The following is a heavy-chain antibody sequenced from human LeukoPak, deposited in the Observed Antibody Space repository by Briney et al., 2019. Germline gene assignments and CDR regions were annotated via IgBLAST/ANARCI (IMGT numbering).Heavy chain of an antibody. CDR1: GFTFSSYS. CDR3: ARDSSPDYFDY. Sequence: PGGSLRLSCAASGFTFSSYSMNWVRQAPGKGLEWVSYISSSSTIYYADSVKGRFTISKDNAKNSLYLQMNSLRAEDTAVYYCARDSSPDYFDYWGQGTLVTVSS. V-gene: IGHV3-48*04. D-gene: IGHD2-2*01. J-gene: IGHJ4*02. CDR2: ISSSSTI.